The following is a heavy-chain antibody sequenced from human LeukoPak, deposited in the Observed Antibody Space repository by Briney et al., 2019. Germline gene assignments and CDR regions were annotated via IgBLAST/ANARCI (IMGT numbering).Heavy chain of an antibody. CDR3: AREPTPYSSSSYYFDY. D-gene: IGHD6-6*01. V-gene: IGHV1-69*05. CDR1: GGTFSSYA. J-gene: IGHJ4*02. Sequence: PVKVSCKASGGTFSSYAISWVRQAPGQGLEWMGGNIPIFGTANYAQKFQGRLTITTDESTSTAYMELSSLRSEDTAVYYCAREPTPYSSSSYYFDYWSQGTLVTVSS. CDR2: NIPIFGTA.